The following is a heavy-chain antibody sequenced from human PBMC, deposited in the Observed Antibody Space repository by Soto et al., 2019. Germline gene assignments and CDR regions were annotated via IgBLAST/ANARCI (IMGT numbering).Heavy chain of an antibody. CDR1: GFRFDYYG. Sequence: SLILYCAASGFRFDYYGIHWVRQAPGKGLEWLGFVSYHVITKYYADSVKGRFTISRDNSKNTLYLQMNSLRPEDTAVDYCAKERAWGWDRASEYNEWRGLDVSGQGTSVTVS. CDR3: AKERAWGWDRASEYNEWRGLDV. V-gene: IGHV3-30*18. CDR2: VSYHVITK. D-gene: IGHD1-26*01. J-gene: IGHJ6*02.